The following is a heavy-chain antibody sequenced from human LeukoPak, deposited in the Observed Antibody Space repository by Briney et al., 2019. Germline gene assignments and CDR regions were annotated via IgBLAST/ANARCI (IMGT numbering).Heavy chain of an antibody. CDR1: GFSLSIPDVG. CDR2: IYWDDDK. CDR3: AHKCVGACSAAFDY. V-gene: IGHV2-5*02. Sequence: SGPTLVKPTQTLTLTCTFSGFSLSIPDVGVGWIRQPPGKALEWLVLIYWDDDKRYSPSLKSRLTITKDTSINQVVLTMTNLGPVDTGTYYCAHKCVGACSAAFDYWGQGTPVTVSS. J-gene: IGHJ4*02. D-gene: IGHD2-21*02.